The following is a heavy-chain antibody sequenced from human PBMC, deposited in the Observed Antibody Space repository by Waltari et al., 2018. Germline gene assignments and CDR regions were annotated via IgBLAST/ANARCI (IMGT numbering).Heavy chain of an antibody. Sequence: QVQLVQSGAEVKKPGSSVKVSCKASCGTFSSYAISWVRRAPGQGLEWGGGIIPIFGTANYAQKFQGRVTITADKSTSTAYMELSSLRSEDTAVYYCARAYCGGDCFSFDAFDIWGQGTMVTVSS. CDR2: IIPIFGTA. D-gene: IGHD2-21*01. CDR3: ARAYCGGDCFSFDAFDI. V-gene: IGHV1-69*14. CDR1: CGTFSSYA. J-gene: IGHJ3*02.